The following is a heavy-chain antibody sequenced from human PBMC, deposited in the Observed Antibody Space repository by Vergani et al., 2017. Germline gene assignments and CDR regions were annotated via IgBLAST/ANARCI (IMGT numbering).Heavy chain of an antibody. D-gene: IGHD6-19*01. V-gene: IGHV1-18*01. J-gene: IGHJ6*02. CDR2: ISAYNGNT. CDR3: AGDGVAGTLYYYYGMDV. CDR1: GYTFTSYG. Sequence: QVQLVQSGAEVKKPGASVKVSCKASGYTFTSYGISWVRQAPGQGLEWMGWISAYNGNTNYAQKFQGRVTITRDTSASTAYMELSSLRSEDTAVYYCAGDGVAGTLYYYYGMDVWGQGTTVTVSS.